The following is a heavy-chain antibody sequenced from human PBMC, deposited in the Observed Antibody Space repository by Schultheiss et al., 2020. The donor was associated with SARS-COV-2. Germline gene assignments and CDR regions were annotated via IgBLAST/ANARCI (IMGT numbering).Heavy chain of an antibody. J-gene: IGHJ4*02. D-gene: IGHD1-26*01. CDR1: GFTFSSYS. Sequence: SETLSLTCAASGFTFSSYSMNWVRQAPGKGLEWIGEINHSGSTNYNPSLRGRVTISIHTSKTQFSLKLSSVTAADTAVYYCAIRQWELLRTKGLGFDYWGQGTLVTVS. CDR2: INHSGST. V-gene: IGHV4-34*08. CDR3: AIRQWELLRTKGLGFDY.